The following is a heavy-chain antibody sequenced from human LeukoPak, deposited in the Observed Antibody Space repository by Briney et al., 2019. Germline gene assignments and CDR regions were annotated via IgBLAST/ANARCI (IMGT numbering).Heavy chain of an antibody. J-gene: IGHJ4*02. CDR1: GFTFSSHS. CDR3: APFSAVTHYYFDY. V-gene: IGHV3-21*01. D-gene: IGHD6-13*01. Sequence: NPGGSLRLSCAASGFTFSSHSLMWVRQAPGKGLEWVSSISPDSGYIYYADSVKGRFTISRDNAENSLFLQMNSLGAEDTAVYYCAPFSAVTHYYFDYWGQGTLVTVSS. CDR2: ISPDSGYI.